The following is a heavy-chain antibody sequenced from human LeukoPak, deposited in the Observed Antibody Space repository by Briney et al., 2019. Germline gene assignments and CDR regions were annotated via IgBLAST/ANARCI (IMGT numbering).Heavy chain of an antibody. CDR3: AREANIQLELRRDYNWFDP. D-gene: IGHD1-7*01. J-gene: IGHJ5*02. Sequence: SETLSLTCTVSGGSISSSSYYWGWIRQPPGKGLEWIGSIYYSGSTYYNPSLKSRVTISVDTSKNQFSLQLNSVTPEDTAVYYCAREANIQLELRRDYNWFDPWGQGTLVTVSX. CDR2: IYYSGST. V-gene: IGHV4-39*02. CDR1: GGSISSSSYY.